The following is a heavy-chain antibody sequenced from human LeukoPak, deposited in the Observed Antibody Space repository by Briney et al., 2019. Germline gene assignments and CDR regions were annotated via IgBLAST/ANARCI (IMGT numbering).Heavy chain of an antibody. D-gene: IGHD3-16*01. CDR3: ARDLLDDYSLDY. CDR2: IWPDGGNK. J-gene: IGHJ4*02. CDR1: GFTFSSYG. Sequence: PGGSLRLSCAASGFTFSSYGMHWVRQAPGKGLEWVAVIWPDGGNKFYADSVKGRFTISRDNSKNTLYLQMNSLRAEDTAVYYCARDLLDDYSLDYWGQGTLVTVSS. V-gene: IGHV3-33*01.